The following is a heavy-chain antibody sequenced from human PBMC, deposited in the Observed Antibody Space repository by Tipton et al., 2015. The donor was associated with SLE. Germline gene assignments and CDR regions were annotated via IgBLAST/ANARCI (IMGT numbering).Heavy chain of an antibody. CDR2: INDDGSRI. D-gene: IGHD3-16*01. Sequence: SLRLSCAASGSRFSSHWMHWVRQAPGKGLVWISRINDDGSRITYADSVKGRFTISRDNANNSLYLQMNSLRAEDTAVYYCARNHLITSYGGQGTLVTVSS. CDR1: GSRFSSHW. J-gene: IGHJ4*02. V-gene: IGHV3-74*03. CDR3: ARNHLITSY.